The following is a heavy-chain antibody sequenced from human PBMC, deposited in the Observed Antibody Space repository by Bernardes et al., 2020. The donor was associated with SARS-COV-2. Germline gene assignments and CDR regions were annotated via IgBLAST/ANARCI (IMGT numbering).Heavy chain of an antibody. CDR2: ISSSSSTV. CDR1: GFSFSTSD. Sequence: GGSLRLSCAGSGFSFSTSDMNWVRQAPGKGLEWVSFISSSSSTVYFADSVKGRFSISRDNAKNSLYLQMDRLRAEDTAVYYCANLGVATWGYHYSGMDVWGQGTTVTVSS. J-gene: IGHJ6*02. V-gene: IGHV3-48*03. D-gene: IGHD5-12*01. CDR3: ANLGVATWGYHYSGMDV.